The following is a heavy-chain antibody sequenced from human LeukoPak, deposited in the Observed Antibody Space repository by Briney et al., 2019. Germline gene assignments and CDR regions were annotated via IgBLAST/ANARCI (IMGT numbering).Heavy chain of an antibody. J-gene: IGHJ6*02. CDR2: IYYSGST. CDR3: ARAATVTTWADYYYGMDV. V-gene: IGHV4-31*03. CDR1: GGSISSGGYY. Sequence: PSETLSLTCTVSGGSISSGGYYWSWTRQHPGKGLEWIGYIYYSGSTYYNPSLKSRVTISVDTSKNQFSLKLSSVTAADTAVYYCARAATVTTWADYYYGMDVWGQGTTVTVSS. D-gene: IGHD4-17*01.